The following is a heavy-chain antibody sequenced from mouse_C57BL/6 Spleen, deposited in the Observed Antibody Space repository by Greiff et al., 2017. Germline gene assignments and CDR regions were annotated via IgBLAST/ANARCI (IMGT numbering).Heavy chain of an antibody. CDR1: GYAFSSSW. V-gene: IGHV1-82*01. CDR2: IYPGDGDT. Sequence: QVQLKESGPELVKPGASVKISCKASGYAFSSSWMNWVKQRPGKGLEWIGRIYPGDGDTNYNGKFKGKATLTADKSSSTAYMQLSSLTSEDSAVYFCARRVNWNLDYWGQGTTLTVSS. J-gene: IGHJ2*01. CDR3: ARRVNWNLDY. D-gene: IGHD4-1*01.